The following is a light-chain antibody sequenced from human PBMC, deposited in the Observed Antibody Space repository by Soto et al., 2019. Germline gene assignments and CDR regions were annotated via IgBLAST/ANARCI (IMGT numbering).Light chain of an antibody. V-gene: IGLV2-14*01. CDR1: SSDVGGYNY. Sequence: QSARTQPASVSGSPGQSITISCTGTSSDVGGYNYVSWYQQHPGKAPELMIYDVSNRPSGVSNRFSGSKSGNTASLTISGLQAEDEADYYCSSYTSSSTPYVFGTGTKVTVL. CDR3: SSYTSSSTPYV. CDR2: DVS. J-gene: IGLJ1*01.